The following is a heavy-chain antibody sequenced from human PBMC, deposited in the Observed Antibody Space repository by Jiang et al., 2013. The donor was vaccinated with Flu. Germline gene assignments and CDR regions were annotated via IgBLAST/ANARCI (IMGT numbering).Heavy chain of an antibody. CDR1: GFTVSSNY. CDR2: IYSGGNT. V-gene: IGHV3-53*01. J-gene: IGHJ6*02. CDR3: ARDLSTYTSHGMDV. D-gene: IGHD5-18*01. Sequence: SGGGLIQPGGSLRLSCAASGFTVSSNYMSWVRQAPGKGLEWVSVIYSGGNTYYADSVKGRFTISRDNSKNTLYLQMNSLRAEDTAVYYCARDLSTYTSHGMDVWGQGTTVTVSS.